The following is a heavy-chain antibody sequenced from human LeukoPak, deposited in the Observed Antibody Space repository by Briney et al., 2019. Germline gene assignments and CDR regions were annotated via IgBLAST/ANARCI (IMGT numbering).Heavy chain of an antibody. CDR1: GGSISSYY. Sequence: SETLSLTCTVSGGSISSYYWSWIRQPPGKGLEWIGYIYYSGSTNYNPSLKSRVTISVDTSKNQFSLKLSSVTAADTAVYYCARALEVPAAIWGQGTLVTVSS. CDR3: ARALEVPAAI. J-gene: IGHJ4*02. CDR2: IYYSGST. V-gene: IGHV4-59*01. D-gene: IGHD2-2*02.